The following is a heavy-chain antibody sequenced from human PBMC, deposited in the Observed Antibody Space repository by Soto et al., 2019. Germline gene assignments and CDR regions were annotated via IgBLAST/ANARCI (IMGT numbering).Heavy chain of an antibody. V-gene: IGHV3-66*01. J-gene: IGHJ6*02. D-gene: IGHD6-13*01. CDR1: GFTVSSNY. Sequence: GGSLRLSCAASGFTVSSNYMSWVRQAPGKGLEWVSVIYSGGSTYYADSVKGRFTISRDNSKNTLYLQMNSLRAEDTAVYYCARDLVPPARIRNYGMDVWGQGTTVTVSS. CDR3: ARDLVPPARIRNYGMDV. CDR2: IYSGGST.